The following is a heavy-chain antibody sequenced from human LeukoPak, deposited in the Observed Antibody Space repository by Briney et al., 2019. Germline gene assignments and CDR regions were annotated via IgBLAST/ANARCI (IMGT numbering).Heavy chain of an antibody. CDR1: GFTFSDAP. Sequence: PGGSLRLSCAASGFTFSDAPMSWVRQAPGQGLEWVGRVKGKTHGRTTDYAAPENGRFTVSRDDSKNTLYLEMNSLDIEDTAVYYCTTDANYFSSTTCFAFWGQGTLVTVSS. J-gene: IGHJ4*02. CDR3: TTDANYFSSTTCFAF. V-gene: IGHV3-15*01. D-gene: IGHD2-2*01. CDR2: VKGKTHGRTT.